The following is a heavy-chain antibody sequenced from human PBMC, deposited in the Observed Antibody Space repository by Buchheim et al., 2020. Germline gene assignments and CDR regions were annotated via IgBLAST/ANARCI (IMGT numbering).Heavy chain of an antibody. D-gene: IGHD6-13*01. CDR1: GFTFSSYD. CDR3: ARGQYSSSWANYYYYGMDV. V-gene: IGHV3-13*04. Sequence: EVQLVESGGGLVQPGGSLRLSCAASGFTFSSYDMHWVRQATGKGLEWVSAIGTAGDTYYPGSVKGRFTISSENAKNSLYLPMNSLRAGDTAVYYCARGQYSSSWANYYYYGMDVWGQGTT. CDR2: IGTAGDT. J-gene: IGHJ6*02.